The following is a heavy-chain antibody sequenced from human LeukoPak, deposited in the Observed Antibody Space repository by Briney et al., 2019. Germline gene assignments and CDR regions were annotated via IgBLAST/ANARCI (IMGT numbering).Heavy chain of an antibody. Sequence: ASVKVSCKASGYTFTSYGISWVRQAPGQGLEWMGWISAYNGNTNYAQKLQGRVTMTTDTSTSTAYMELRSLRSDDTAVYYCARVYCSGGSCYPPPYGDDYWGQGTLVTVSS. V-gene: IGHV1-18*01. CDR1: GYTFTSYG. D-gene: IGHD2-15*01. CDR2: ISAYNGNT. J-gene: IGHJ4*02. CDR3: ARVYCSGGSCYPPPYGDDY.